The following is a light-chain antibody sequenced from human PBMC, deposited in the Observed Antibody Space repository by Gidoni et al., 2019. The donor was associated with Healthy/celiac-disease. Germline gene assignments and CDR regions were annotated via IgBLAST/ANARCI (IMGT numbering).Light chain of an antibody. CDR3: LQDYNYPWT. CDR2: AAS. CDR1: QGIRKD. V-gene: IGKV1-6*01. Sequence: AIQSTHAPSSLSASVGDRVTITRRASQGIRKDLGWYQQKPGKAPKLLIYAASSLQSGVPSRFSGSGSGTDFTLTISSLQPEDFATYYCLQDYNYPWTFGQGTKVEIK. J-gene: IGKJ1*01.